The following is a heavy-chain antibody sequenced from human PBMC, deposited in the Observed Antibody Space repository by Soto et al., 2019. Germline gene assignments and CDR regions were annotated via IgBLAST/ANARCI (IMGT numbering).Heavy chain of an antibody. J-gene: IGHJ5*02. CDR2: IDGTASGSATAT. CDR3: ARFDRIGYCVTTNCFRRFFDP. D-gene: IGHD2-15*01. V-gene: IGHV3-23*05. Sequence: DVQLLESGGGLVQPGASLRLSCGASGFTFSSYGMNWVRQAPGKGLEWVSVIDGTASGSATATYDTDSVKGRFATSRDNFQNTLFLQMINLRAEDTAVYSCARFDRIGYCVTTNCFRRFFDPWGQGTLVTVSS. CDR1: GFTFSSYG.